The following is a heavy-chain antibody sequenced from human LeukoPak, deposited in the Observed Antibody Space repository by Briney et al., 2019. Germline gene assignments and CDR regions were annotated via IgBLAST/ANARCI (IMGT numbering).Heavy chain of an antibody. J-gene: IGHJ4*02. CDR3: ARVSRNSSSQLFDY. D-gene: IGHD6-6*01. Sequence: SETLSLTCAVYGGSFSGYYWSWIRQPPGKGLEWIGEINHSGSTNYNPSLKSRVTISVDTSKNQFSLKLSSVTAADTAVYYCARVSRNSSSQLFDYWGQGTLVTVSS. CDR2: INHSGST. CDR1: GGSFSGYY. V-gene: IGHV4-34*01.